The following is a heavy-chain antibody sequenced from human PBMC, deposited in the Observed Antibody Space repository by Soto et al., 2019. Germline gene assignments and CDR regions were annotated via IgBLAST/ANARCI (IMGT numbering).Heavy chain of an antibody. D-gene: IGHD3-22*01. V-gene: IGHV5-51*01. CDR2: IYPGDSDT. Sequence: GXSLKISCKGSGYSFTSYWIGWVRQMPGKCLDWMGIIYPGDSDTRYSPSFQGQVTISADKSISTAYLQWSSLKASDTAMYYCARQCYYDSSGYYEAYNWFDPWGQGTLVTVSS. CDR1: GYSFTSYW. CDR3: ARQCYYDSSGYYEAYNWFDP. J-gene: IGHJ5*02.